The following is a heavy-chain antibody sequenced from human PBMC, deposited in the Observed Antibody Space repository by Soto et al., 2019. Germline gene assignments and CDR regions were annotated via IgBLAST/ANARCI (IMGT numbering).Heavy chain of an antibody. J-gene: IGHJ4*02. CDR2: INPNSGGT. CDR1: GYTFTGYY. V-gene: IGHV1-2*02. D-gene: IGHD3-3*01. CDR3: ARQRPVLRFLVRGGAFDY. Sequence: QVQLVQSGAEVKKPGASVKVSCKASGYTFTGYYMHWVRQAPGQGLEWMGWINPNSGGTNYAQKLQGRVTMTRDTSISTAYMELSRLRSDDTAVYYCARQRPVLRFLVRGGAFDYWGQGTLVTVSS.